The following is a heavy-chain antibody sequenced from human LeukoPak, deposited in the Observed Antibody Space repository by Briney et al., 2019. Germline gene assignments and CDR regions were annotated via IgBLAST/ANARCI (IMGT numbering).Heavy chain of an antibody. CDR2: IIPIVGIA. Sequence: SAKVSCKASGGTFSSYAISWVRQAPGQGLEWMGRIIPIVGIANYAQKFQGRVTITADKSTSTAYMELSSLRSEDTAVYYCAPTSGSYSFDYWGQGTLVTVSS. V-gene: IGHV1-69*04. CDR1: GGTFSSYA. J-gene: IGHJ4*02. D-gene: IGHD1-26*01. CDR3: APTSGSYSFDY.